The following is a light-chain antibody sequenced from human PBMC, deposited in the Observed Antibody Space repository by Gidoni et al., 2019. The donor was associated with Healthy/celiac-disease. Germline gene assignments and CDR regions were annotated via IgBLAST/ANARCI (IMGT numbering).Light chain of an antibody. CDR2: DAS. V-gene: IGKV3-11*01. Sequence: EIVLTQSPATLSLSPGERATLPCRASQSVSSYLAWYQQKPGQAPRLLIYDASNRATGIPARFSGSGSGTDFTLTISSLEPEDFAVYYCQQRSNWPPLTFXQXTKLEIK. CDR1: QSVSSY. J-gene: IGKJ2*01. CDR3: QQRSNWPPLT.